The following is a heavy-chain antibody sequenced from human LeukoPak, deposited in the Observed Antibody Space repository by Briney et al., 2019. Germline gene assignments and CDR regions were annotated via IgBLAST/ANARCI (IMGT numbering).Heavy chain of an antibody. CDR1: GFTFSSYA. CDR2: ISGSGGST. D-gene: IGHD1-26*01. CDR3: ANQVESTGPVY. V-gene: IGHV3-23*01. J-gene: IGHJ4*02. Sequence: GGSLRLSCAASGFTFSSYAMSWVRQAPGKGLEWVSAISGSGGSTYYADSVKGRFSISRDSSKNTLYLQLNSLRVDDTAVYYCANQVESTGPVYWGQGTLVTVSS.